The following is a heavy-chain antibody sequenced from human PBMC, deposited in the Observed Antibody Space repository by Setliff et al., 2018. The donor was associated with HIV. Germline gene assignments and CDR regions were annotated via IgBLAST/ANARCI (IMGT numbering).Heavy chain of an antibody. V-gene: IGHV1-18*01. CDR2: ISSYNGYT. D-gene: IGHD6-19*01. J-gene: IGHJ4*02. CDR1: GHNFRSNG. Sequence: ASVKVSCKASGHNFRSNGISWVRQAPGQGLEWLGWISSYNGYTKYAQKVQDRVTMTKDTSTSNDYMELRSLRSDDTALYYCARVSRSGWFFDWWDQGRSVTVSS. CDR3: ARVSRSGWFFDW.